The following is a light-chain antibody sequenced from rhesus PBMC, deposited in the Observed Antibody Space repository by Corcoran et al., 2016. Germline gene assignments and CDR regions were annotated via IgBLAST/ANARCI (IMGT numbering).Light chain of an antibody. Sequence: DIQMTQSPSYLSASVGDRVTITCRASQGISTWLAWYQQKPGKAPKLLIYKTSSLQSGVPSRFSGSGAGTDFTRTISSLQPEDFATYYCQQYNSAPFTFGPVTKLDIK. CDR3: QQYNSAPFT. J-gene: IGKJ3*01. CDR1: QGISTW. CDR2: KTS. V-gene: IGKV1-21*01.